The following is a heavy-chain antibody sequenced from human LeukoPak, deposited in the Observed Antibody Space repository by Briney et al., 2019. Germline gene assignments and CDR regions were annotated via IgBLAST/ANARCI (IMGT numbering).Heavy chain of an antibody. CDR1: GGTFSSYA. J-gene: IGHJ4*02. V-gene: IGHV1-69*13. CDR3: ASPVSGGNSGYDWDFDY. Sequence: GASVKVSCKASGGTFSSYAISWVRQAPGQGLEWMGGIIPIFGTANYAQKFQGRVTITADESTSTAYMELSSLRSEDTAVYYCASPVSGGNSGYDWDFDYWGQGTLVTVSS. D-gene: IGHD5-12*01. CDR2: IIPIFGTA.